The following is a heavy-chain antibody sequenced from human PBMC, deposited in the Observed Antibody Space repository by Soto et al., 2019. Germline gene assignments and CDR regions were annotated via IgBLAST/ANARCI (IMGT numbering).Heavy chain of an antibody. V-gene: IGHV3-23*01. CDR1: GFTFSSYA. Sequence: PGGSLRLSCAASGFTFSSYAMSWVRQAPGKGLEWVSVISGSGGSTYYADSVKGRFTISRDNSKNTLYLQMNSLRAEDTAVYYCAKSGAGIAVAGTQYYFDYWGQGTLVTVSS. J-gene: IGHJ4*02. D-gene: IGHD6-19*01. CDR2: ISGSGGST. CDR3: AKSGAGIAVAGTQYYFDY.